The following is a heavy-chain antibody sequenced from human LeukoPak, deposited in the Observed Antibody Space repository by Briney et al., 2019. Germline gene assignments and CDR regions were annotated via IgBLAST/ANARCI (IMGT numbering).Heavy chain of an antibody. CDR2: IYYSGST. CDR1: GGSISSSSYY. J-gene: IGHJ3*02. V-gene: IGHV4-39*01. Sequence: TSETLSLTCTVSGGSISSSSYYWGWIRQPPGKGLEWIGSIYYSGSTYYNPSLKSRVTISVDTSKNQFSLKLSSVTAADTAVYYCARRRSDAFDIWGQGTMVTVSS. CDR3: ARRRSDAFDI.